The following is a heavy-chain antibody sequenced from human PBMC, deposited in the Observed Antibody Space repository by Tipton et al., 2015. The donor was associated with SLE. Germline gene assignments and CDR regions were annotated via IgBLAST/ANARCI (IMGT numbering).Heavy chain of an antibody. CDR1: GGSISSSSYY. D-gene: IGHD3-22*01. CDR2: IYYSGST. CDR3: ARGRWGTWFHAFDI. V-gene: IGHV4-39*07. J-gene: IGHJ3*02. Sequence: TLSLTCTVSGGSISSSSYYWGWIRQPPGKGLEWIGSIYYSGSTYYNPSLKSRVTISVDTSKNQFSLKLSSVTAADTAVYYCARGRWGTWFHAFDIWGQGTMVTVSS.